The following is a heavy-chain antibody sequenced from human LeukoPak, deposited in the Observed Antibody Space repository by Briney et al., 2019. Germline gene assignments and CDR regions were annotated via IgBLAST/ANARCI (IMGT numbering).Heavy chain of an antibody. J-gene: IGHJ4*02. V-gene: IGHV3-30*02. CDR2: IRYDGSTK. CDR3: AKDRGSRNEILTGRPRASMDFDY. Sequence: GGSLRLSCAASRFTFSSYGMHWVRQAPGKGLEWVAFIRYDGSTKHYADAVKGRFTISRDNSKNTLYLQINSLRAEDTAVYNCAKDRGSRNEILTGRPRASMDFDYWGQGTLVTVSS. CDR1: RFTFSSYG. D-gene: IGHD3-9*01.